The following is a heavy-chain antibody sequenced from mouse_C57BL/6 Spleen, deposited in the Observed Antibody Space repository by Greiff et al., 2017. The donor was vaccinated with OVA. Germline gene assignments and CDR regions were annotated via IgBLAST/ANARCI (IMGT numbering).Heavy chain of an antibody. V-gene: IGHV5-6*01. CDR2: ISSGGSYT. CDR3: ARQSNSWYFDV. Sequence: EVKLVESGGDLVKPGGSLKLSCAASGFTFSSYGMSWVRQTPDKRLEWVATISSGGSYTYYPDSVKGRFTISRDNAKNTLYLQMSSLKSEDTAKYYCARQSNSWYFDVWGTGTTVTVSS. CDR1: GFTFSSYG. J-gene: IGHJ1*03. D-gene: IGHD2-5*01.